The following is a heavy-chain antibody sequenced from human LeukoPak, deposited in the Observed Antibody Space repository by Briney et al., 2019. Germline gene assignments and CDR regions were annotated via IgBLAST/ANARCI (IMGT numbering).Heavy chain of an antibody. Sequence: SETLSLTCTVSGFSISSGYYWGWIRQPPGKGLEWIGRIYHSGSTSYNPSLKSRVTISVDTSKNQFSLKLSSVTAADTAVYYCARDVGSSSFFDYWGQGALVTVSS. CDR3: ARDVGSSSFFDY. J-gene: IGHJ4*02. D-gene: IGHD6-13*01. CDR1: GFSISSGYY. CDR2: IYHSGST. V-gene: IGHV4-38-2*02.